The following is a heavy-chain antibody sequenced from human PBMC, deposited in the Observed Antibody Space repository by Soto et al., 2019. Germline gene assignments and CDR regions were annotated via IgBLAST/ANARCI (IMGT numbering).Heavy chain of an antibody. CDR2: ISAYNGNT. CDR1: GYTFTSYS. Sequence: ASVKVSCKASGYTFTSYSISWVRQAPGQGLEWMGWISAYNGNTNYAQKLQGRVTMTTDTSTSTAYMELRSLRSDDTAVYYCASAMEVAGIHNWFDPCGQGTLVTVYS. J-gene: IGHJ5*02. V-gene: IGHV1-18*04. CDR3: ASAMEVAGIHNWFDP. D-gene: IGHD6-19*01.